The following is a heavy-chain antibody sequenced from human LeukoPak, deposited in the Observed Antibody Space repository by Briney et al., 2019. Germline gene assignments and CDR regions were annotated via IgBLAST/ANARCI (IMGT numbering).Heavy chain of an antibody. CDR1: GGTFSSYA. Sequence: SVKVSCKASGGTFSSYAISWVRQAPGQGLEWMGRIIPILGIANYAQKFQGRVTITADKSTSTAYMELSSLRSEDTAVYYRVRDEISYSSSREGYWGQGTLVTVSS. V-gene: IGHV1-69*04. CDR3: VRDEISYSSSREGY. CDR2: IIPILGIA. J-gene: IGHJ4*02. D-gene: IGHD6-13*01.